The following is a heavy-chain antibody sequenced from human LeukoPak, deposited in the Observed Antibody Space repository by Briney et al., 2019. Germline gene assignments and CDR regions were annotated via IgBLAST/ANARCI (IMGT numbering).Heavy chain of an antibody. V-gene: IGHV4-31*03. CDR3: ARVEYSSGWYGVDY. CDR1: GGSISRGGYY. CDR2: IYYSGST. Sequence: SETLSLTCTVSGGSISRGGYYWSWIRPHPGKGLEGIGYIYYSGSTYYNPSLKSRVTISVDTSKNQFSLKLSSVTAADTAVYYCARVEYSSGWYGVDYWGQGTLVTVSS. D-gene: IGHD6-19*01. J-gene: IGHJ4*02.